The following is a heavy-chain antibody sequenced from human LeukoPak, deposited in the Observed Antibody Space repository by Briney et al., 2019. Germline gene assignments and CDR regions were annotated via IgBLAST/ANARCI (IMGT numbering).Heavy chain of an antibody. D-gene: IGHD2-2*01. CDR3: ARSRCSASTSCYYFFFFDS. CDR1: GYTFNAYG. CDR2: SSGPGYNT. V-gene: IGHV1-18*01. J-gene: IGHJ4*02. Sequence: GASVKVSCKPSGYTFNAYGITWVRQAPGQGLEWMAWSSGPGYNTEYAQKFQGRVTMTTDTSTSTAYLELRSLRSDDTAVYYCARSRCSASTSCYYFFFFDSWGQGTLVTVSS.